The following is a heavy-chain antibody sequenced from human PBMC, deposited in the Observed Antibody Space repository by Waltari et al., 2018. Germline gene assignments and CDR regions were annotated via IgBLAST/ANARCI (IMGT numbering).Heavy chain of an antibody. Sequence: QVQLQESGPGLVKPSETLSLTCAVPGYSISSGYYWGWIRQPPGKGLEWIGSIYHSGSTYYNPSLKSRVTISVDTSKNQFSLKLSSVTAADTAVYYCASLALRFLEWLFPMDGMDVWGQGTTVTVSS. CDR3: ASLALRFLEWLFPMDGMDV. CDR1: GYSISSGYY. CDR2: IYHSGST. D-gene: IGHD3-3*01. V-gene: IGHV4-38-2*01. J-gene: IGHJ6*02.